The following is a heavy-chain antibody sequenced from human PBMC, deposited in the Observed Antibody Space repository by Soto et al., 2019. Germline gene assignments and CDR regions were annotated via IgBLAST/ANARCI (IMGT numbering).Heavy chain of an antibody. J-gene: IGHJ5*02. V-gene: IGHV4-30-2*01. CDR2: IYHSGST. D-gene: IGHD3-10*01. CDR3: ARASPFMVRGVSWFDP. CDR1: GGSISSGGYS. Sequence: SETLSLTRAVSGGSISSGGYSWSWIRQPPGKGLEWIGYIYHSGSTYYNPSLKSRVTISVDRSKNQFSLKLSSVTAADTAVYYCARASPFMVRGVSWFDPWGQGTLVTVSS.